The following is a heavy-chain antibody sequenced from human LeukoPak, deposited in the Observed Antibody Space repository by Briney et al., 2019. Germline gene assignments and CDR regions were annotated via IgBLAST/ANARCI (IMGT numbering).Heavy chain of an antibody. CDR1: GGSISSYY. J-gene: IGHJ4*02. D-gene: IGHD5-12*01. CDR2: IYPTGST. Sequence: SETLSLTCTVSGGSISSYYWSWIRQPAGKGLEWIGRIYPTGSTKYNPSLRSRVTMSLDTSKNQFSLKLSSVTAADTAVYYCARGAGASGYDYYFDYWGQGTLVTVSS. V-gene: IGHV4-4*07. CDR3: ARGAGASGYDYYFDY.